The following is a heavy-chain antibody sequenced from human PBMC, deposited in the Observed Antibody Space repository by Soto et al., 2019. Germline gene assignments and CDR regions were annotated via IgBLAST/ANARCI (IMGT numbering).Heavy chain of an antibody. J-gene: IGHJ5*02. CDR3: ARGRVVFRLTMVRGMTWFDP. Sequence: QVQLQQWGAGLLKPSETLSLTCAVYGGSFSGYYWSWIRQPPGKGREWIGEINHSGSTNYNPSLKSRVTRSVDTSTNQFSLKLSSVTAADTAVYYCARGRVVFRLTMVRGMTWFDPWGQGTLVTVSS. CDR2: INHSGST. CDR1: GGSFSGYY. V-gene: IGHV4-34*01. D-gene: IGHD3-10*01.